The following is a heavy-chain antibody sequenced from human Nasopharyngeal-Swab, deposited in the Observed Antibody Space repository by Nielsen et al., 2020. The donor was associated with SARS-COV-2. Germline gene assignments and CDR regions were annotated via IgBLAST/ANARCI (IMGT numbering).Heavy chain of an antibody. Sequence: GESLKISCAASGFTFSSYWMSWVRQAPGKGPEWVANIKQDGSEKNYVDSVKGRFTISRDNAKNSLYLQMNILRAEDTAVYYCARSISDASGYRPLLDWGQGTLVIVSS. D-gene: IGHD3-22*01. CDR1: GFTFSSYW. CDR3: ARSISDASGYRPLLD. V-gene: IGHV3-7*03. J-gene: IGHJ4*02. CDR2: IKQDGSEK.